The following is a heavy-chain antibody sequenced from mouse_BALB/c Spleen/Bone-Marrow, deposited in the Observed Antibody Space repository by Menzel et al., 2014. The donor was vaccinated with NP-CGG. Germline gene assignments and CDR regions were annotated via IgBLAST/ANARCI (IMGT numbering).Heavy chain of an antibody. D-gene: IGHD2-1*01. Sequence: VKLVESGPGLVAPSQSLSITCTVSGFSLTSYGLHWVRQPPGKGLKGLGVIWAGGSTNYNSALMSRLSISKDNSKSQVFLKMNSLQTDDTAMYYCAREIYYGNYAWFAYWGQGTLVTVSA. V-gene: IGHV2-9*02. CDR3: AREIYYGNYAWFAY. CDR2: IWAGGST. CDR1: GFSLTSYG. J-gene: IGHJ3*01.